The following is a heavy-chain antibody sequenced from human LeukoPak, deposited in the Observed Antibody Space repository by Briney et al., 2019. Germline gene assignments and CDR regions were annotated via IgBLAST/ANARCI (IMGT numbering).Heavy chain of an antibody. CDR2: ISYDGSNK. V-gene: IGHV3-30*04. CDR3: AKEYTPSSPLGELDS. Sequence: GGSLRLSCAASGFTFSSYAMHWVRQAPGKGLEWVAVISYDGSNKYYADSVKGRFTISRDNSKNTLYLQMNSLRAEDTAVYYCAKEYTPSSPLGELDSWGQGTLVTVSS. CDR1: GFTFSSYA. J-gene: IGHJ4*02. D-gene: IGHD6-6*01.